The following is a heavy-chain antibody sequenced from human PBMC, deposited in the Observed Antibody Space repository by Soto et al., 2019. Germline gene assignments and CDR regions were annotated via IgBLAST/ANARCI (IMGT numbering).Heavy chain of an antibody. CDR3: AIERYSYGTYDFDY. J-gene: IGHJ4*02. Sequence: QVQLVESGGDLVKPGGSLRLSCAASGFTFSDYYMSRIRQAPGKGLEWVSSITSSGSTTYYTDSVKGRFTISRANAKNSLYLQMNSLRAEDTAVYYCAIERYSYGTYDFDYGGQGTLVTVSS. CDR1: GFTFSDYY. D-gene: IGHD5-18*01. V-gene: IGHV3-11*01. CDR2: ITSSGSTT.